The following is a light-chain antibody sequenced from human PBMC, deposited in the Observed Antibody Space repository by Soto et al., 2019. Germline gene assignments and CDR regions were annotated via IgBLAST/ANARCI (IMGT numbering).Light chain of an antibody. CDR3: QQYGSSSWT. Sequence: EIVLTQSPGTLSLSPGERATLSCRASQSVSSSYLAWYQQKPGQAPRLLIYGASSRATGIPDRFSGSGSGTDFTLTISRLEPEDIAVYYSQQYGSSSWTFGQGTKV. V-gene: IGKV3-20*01. J-gene: IGKJ1*01. CDR2: GAS. CDR1: QSVSSSY.